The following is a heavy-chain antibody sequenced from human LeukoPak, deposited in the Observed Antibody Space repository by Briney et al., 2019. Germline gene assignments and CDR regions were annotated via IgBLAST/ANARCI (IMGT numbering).Heavy chain of an antibody. D-gene: IGHD5-12*01. Sequence: GGSLRLSCAASGFTFSSYSMNWVRQAPGKGLEWVSSISSSSSYIYYADSVKGRFTISRDNAKNSLYLQMNSLRAEDTAVYYCARDGGRPIHRLATIDYYYMDVWGKGTTVTVSS. V-gene: IGHV3-21*01. CDR2: ISSSSSYI. CDR3: ARDGGRPIHRLATIDYYYMDV. J-gene: IGHJ6*03. CDR1: GFTFSSYS.